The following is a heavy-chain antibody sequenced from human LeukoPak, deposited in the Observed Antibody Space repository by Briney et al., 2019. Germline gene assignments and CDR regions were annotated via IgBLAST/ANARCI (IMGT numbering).Heavy chain of an antibody. CDR3: ARGPTRATSSDY. CDR1: GFTFSSYW. Sequence: GGSLRLSCAASGFTFSSYWMSWVRQPPGKGLEWVAKIKQDGSEKYYVDSVKGRFTISRDNAKNLLYLQMNSLRAEDTAVYYCARGPTRATSSDYWGQGARLTVSS. J-gene: IGHJ4*02. CDR2: IKQDGSEK. D-gene: IGHD4-11*01. V-gene: IGHV3-7*01.